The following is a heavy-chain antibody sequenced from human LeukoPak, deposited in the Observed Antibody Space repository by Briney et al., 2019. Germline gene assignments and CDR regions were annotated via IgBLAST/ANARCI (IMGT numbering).Heavy chain of an antibody. D-gene: IGHD3-3*01. Sequence: SETLSLTCTVSGGSISSSSYYWGWIRQPPGKGLEWIGSIYYSGSTYYNPSLKSRVTISVDTSKNQFSLKLSSVTAADTAVYYCARAYGNIITIFGVHHDALDIWGQGTMVTVSS. CDR2: IYYSGST. V-gene: IGHV4-39*01. CDR3: ARAYGNIITIFGVHHDALDI. CDR1: GGSISSSSYY. J-gene: IGHJ3*02.